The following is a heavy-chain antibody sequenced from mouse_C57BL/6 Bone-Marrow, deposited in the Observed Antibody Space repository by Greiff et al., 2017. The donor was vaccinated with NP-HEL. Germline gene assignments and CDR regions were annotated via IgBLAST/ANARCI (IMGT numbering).Heavy chain of an antibody. CDR1: GYTFTSYW. CDR2: IHPNSGST. J-gene: IGHJ2*01. V-gene: IGHV1-64*01. Sequence: QVQLQQSGAELVKPGASVKLSCKASGYTFTSYWMHWVKQRPGQGLEWIGMIHPNSGSTNYNEKLKSKATLTVDKSSSTAYMQLSSLTSEDSAVYYCALYYYGSSYWGQGTTLTVSS. CDR3: ALYYYGSSY. D-gene: IGHD1-1*01.